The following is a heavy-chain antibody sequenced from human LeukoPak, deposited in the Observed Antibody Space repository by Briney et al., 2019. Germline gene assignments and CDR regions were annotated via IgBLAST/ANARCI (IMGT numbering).Heavy chain of an antibody. Sequence: GGSLRLSCAASGFTFSSYAMSWVRQAPGKGLEWVSGISTGGASTYYADSVEGRFTISRDNSKNTLYLQMSSLGAADTAVYYCAKDRLGYSGARGFDWWGQGTLVTVSS. CDR2: ISTGGAST. V-gene: IGHV3-23*01. CDR3: AKDRLGYSGARGFDW. CDR1: GFTFSSYA. D-gene: IGHD5-12*01. J-gene: IGHJ4*02.